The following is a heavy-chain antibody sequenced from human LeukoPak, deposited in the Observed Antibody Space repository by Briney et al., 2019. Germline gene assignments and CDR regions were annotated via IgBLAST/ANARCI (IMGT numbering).Heavy chain of an antibody. CDR2: ISYDGSNK. Sequence: GGSLRLSCAASGFTFSSYGMHWVRQAPGKGLEGVAVISYDGSNKYYADSVKGRFTISRDNSKNTLYLQMNSLRAEDTAVYYCAKDGVVVAATRFDWFDPWGQGTLVTVSS. CDR1: GFTFSSYG. D-gene: IGHD2-15*01. J-gene: IGHJ5*02. V-gene: IGHV3-30*18. CDR3: AKDGVVVAATRFDWFDP.